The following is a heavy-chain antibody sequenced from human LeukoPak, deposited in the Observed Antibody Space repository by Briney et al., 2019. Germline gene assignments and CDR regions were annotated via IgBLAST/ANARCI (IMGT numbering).Heavy chain of an antibody. CDR3: ARDSGGSSGSYEYFQH. CDR1: GGSFSGYY. CDR2: IYYSGST. Sequence: PSETLSLTCAVYGGSFSGYYWSWIRQPPGKGLEWIGYIYYSGSTNYNPSLKNRVTISVDTSKNQFSLKLSSVTAADTAVYYCARDSGGSSGSYEYFQHWGQGTLVTVSS. D-gene: IGHD6-19*01. V-gene: IGHV4-59*01. J-gene: IGHJ1*01.